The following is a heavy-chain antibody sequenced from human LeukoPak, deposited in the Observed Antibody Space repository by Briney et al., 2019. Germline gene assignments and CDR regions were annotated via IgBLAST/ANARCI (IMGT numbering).Heavy chain of an antibody. CDR1: GGSISSGSYY. CDR2: IYTSGST. J-gene: IGHJ4*02. D-gene: IGHD4-23*01. Sequence: PSETLSLTCTVSGGSISSGSYYWSWIRQPAGKGLEWIGRIYTSGSTNYNPSLKSRVTISVDTSKNQFSLKLSSVTAADTAVYYCARDRGGWTTVVTGGFDYWGQGTLVTVSS. CDR3: ARDRGGWTTVVTGGFDY. V-gene: IGHV4-61*02.